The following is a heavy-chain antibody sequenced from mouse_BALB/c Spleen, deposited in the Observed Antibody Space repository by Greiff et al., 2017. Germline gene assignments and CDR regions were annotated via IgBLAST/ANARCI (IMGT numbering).Heavy chain of an antibody. V-gene: IGHV14-4*02. CDR2: IDPENGDT. CDR3: NAHYSHFDY. Sequence: EVQLQQSGAELVRSGASVKLSCTASGFNIKDYYMHWVKQRPEQGLEWIGWIDPENGDTEYAPKFQGKATMTADTSSNTAYLQLSSLTSEDTAVYYCNAHYSHFDYWGQGTTLTVSP. J-gene: IGHJ2*01. D-gene: IGHD1-2*01. CDR1: GFNIKDYY.